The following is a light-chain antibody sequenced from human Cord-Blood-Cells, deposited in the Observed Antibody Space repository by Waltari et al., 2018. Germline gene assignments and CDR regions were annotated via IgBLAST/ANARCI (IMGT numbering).Light chain of an antibody. J-gene: IGLJ3*02. Sequence: QSALTQPPSASGSPGPSVTISCTGTSSDVGGYHYVSRYQQHPGKAPKLMIYEVSKRPSGVPDRFSGSKSGNTASLTVSGLQAEDEADYYCSSYAGSNNLVFGGGTKLTVL. V-gene: IGLV2-8*01. CDR1: SSDVGGYHY. CDR2: EVS. CDR3: SSYAGSNNLV.